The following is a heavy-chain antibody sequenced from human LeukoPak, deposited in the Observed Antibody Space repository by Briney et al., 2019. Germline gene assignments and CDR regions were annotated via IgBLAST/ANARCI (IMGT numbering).Heavy chain of an antibody. CDR3: AKDGPYCSGGSCYSGYYFDY. J-gene: IGHJ4*02. D-gene: IGHD2-15*01. Sequence: GGSLRLSCAASGFTFSSYAMSWVRQAPGKGLEWVSVISGSGGSTNYADSVKGRFTISRDNSKNTLYLQMNSLRAEDTAVYYCAKDGPYCSGGSCYSGYYFDYWGQGTLVTVSS. CDR1: GFTFSSYA. CDR2: ISGSGGST. V-gene: IGHV3-23*01.